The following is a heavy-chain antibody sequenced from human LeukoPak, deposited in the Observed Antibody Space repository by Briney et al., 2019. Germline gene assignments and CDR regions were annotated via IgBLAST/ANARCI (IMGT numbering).Heavy chain of an antibody. CDR3: ASTRATTRLYYMDV. D-gene: IGHD4-17*01. V-gene: IGHV4-38-2*02. CDR2: IYHSGST. CDR1: GYSISSGYY. Sequence: SETLSLTCTVSGYSISSGYYWGWIRQPPGKGVEWIGCIYHSGSTYYNPSLKSRVTISVDTSKNQFSLKLSSVTAADTAVYYCASTRATTRLYYMDVWGKGTTVTVSS. J-gene: IGHJ6*03.